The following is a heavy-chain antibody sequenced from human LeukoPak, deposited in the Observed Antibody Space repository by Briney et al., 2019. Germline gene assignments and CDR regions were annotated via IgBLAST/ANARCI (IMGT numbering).Heavy chain of an antibody. CDR1: GFTFSNYA. J-gene: IGHJ3*02. V-gene: IGHV3-23*01. D-gene: IGHD3-22*01. Sequence: PGGSLRLSCAASGFTFSNYAMNWVRQAPGKGLEWVSSISGSGGSTYYADSVKGRFTISRDNSKNTLYLQMNSLRAEDTAVYYCARHFYDNTFDIWGQGTMVTVSS. CDR2: ISGSGGST. CDR3: ARHFYDNTFDI.